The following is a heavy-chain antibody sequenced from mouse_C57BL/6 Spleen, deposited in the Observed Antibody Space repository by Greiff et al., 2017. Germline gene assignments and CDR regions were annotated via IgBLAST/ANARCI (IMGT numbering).Heavy chain of an antibody. D-gene: IGHD2-5*01. Sequence: QVQLQQPGAELVMPGASVKLSCKASGYTFTSYWMHWVKQRPGQGLEWIGEIDPSDSYTNYNQKFKGKSTLTVDKSSSTAYMQLSSLTSEDSAVYYCARWDSNSGFDYWGQGTTLTVSS. CDR2: IDPSDSYT. CDR1: GYTFTSYW. V-gene: IGHV1-69*01. J-gene: IGHJ2*01. CDR3: ARWDSNSGFDY.